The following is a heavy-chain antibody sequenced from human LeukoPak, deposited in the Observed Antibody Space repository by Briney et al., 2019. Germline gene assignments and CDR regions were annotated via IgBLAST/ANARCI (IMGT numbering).Heavy chain of an antibody. CDR1: GGSISSGGYS. Sequence: SQTLSLTCAVSGGSISSGGYSWRWIRQPPGKGLEWIGYIYHSGSTYYNPSLKSRVTISVDASKNQFSLKLSSVTAADTAAYYCASQITIFGVVISLDAFDIWGQGTMVTVSS. D-gene: IGHD3-3*01. CDR2: IYHSGST. J-gene: IGHJ3*02. CDR3: ASQITIFGVVISLDAFDI. V-gene: IGHV4-30-2*03.